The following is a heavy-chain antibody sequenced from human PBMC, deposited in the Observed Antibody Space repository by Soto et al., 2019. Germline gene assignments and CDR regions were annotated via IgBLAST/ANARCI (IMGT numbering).Heavy chain of an antibody. J-gene: IGHJ5*02. V-gene: IGHV3-23*01. Sequence: EVQLLESGGGLVQPGGSLRLSCAASGFTFSSYAISWVRQAPGKGLEWVSAISGSGGFTYYAYSVKGRFNISRDNAKNTVYLQMNSLRAEDTAVYYCAKEGVVAATLNWFDPWGQGTLVTVSS. CDR2: ISGSGGFT. D-gene: IGHD2-15*01. CDR1: GFTFSSYA. CDR3: AKEGVVAATLNWFDP.